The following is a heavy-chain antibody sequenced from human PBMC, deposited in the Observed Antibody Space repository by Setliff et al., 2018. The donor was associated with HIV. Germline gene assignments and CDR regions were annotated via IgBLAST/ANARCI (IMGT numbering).Heavy chain of an antibody. CDR2: ISLHNDNT. CDR1: GYTFSQYP. Sequence: ASVKVSCKASGYTFSQYPIHWVRQAPGQGLEWLGWISLHNDNTNYAQKFQGRVTMTADTSTNTVYVDLRSLRSDDTAVYHCARVDGFNNYDSGGLDYWGQGTLVT. CDR3: ARVDGFNNYDSGGLDY. V-gene: IGHV1-18*01. D-gene: IGHD3-3*01. J-gene: IGHJ4*02.